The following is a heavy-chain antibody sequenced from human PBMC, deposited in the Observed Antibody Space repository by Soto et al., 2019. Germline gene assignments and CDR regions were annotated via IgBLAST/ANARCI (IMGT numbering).Heavy chain of an antibody. D-gene: IGHD5-12*01. CDR3: ATGPPSGLQNLDS. Sequence: QVQLVQSGAEVKKPGASVKVSCQASGYTFMSQYMYWVRQAPGQGLEWMGIINPDGGTTNYAPKFEGRITLTGDTSTSTVVMELRSLRRDDTAVYYCATGPPSGLQNLDSWGQGTLVTVSS. J-gene: IGHJ4*02. V-gene: IGHV1-46*01. CDR1: GYTFMSQY. CDR2: INPDGGTT.